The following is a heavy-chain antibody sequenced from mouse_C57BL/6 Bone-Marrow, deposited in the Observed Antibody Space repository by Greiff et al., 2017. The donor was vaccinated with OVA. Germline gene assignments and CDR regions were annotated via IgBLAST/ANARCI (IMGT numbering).Heavy chain of an antibody. D-gene: IGHD3-2*01. CDR1: GYTFTSYW. V-gene: IGHV1-59*01. CDR3: ARGQLRLSY. Sequence: QVQLQQPGAELVRPGTSVKLSCKASGYTFTSYWMHWVKQRPGQGLEWIGVIDPSDSYTNYNQKFKGKATLTVDKSSSTAYMQRSSLTSEDSAVYDCARGQLRLSYWGQGTTLTAAS. CDR2: IDPSDSYT. J-gene: IGHJ2*01.